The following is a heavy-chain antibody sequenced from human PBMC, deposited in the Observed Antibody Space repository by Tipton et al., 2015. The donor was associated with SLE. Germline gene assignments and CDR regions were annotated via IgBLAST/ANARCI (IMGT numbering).Heavy chain of an antibody. V-gene: IGHV4-30-4*08. CDR1: GGSISSGGYY. J-gene: IGHJ4*02. CDR2: IYYSGST. CDR3: ARDIEAPGDFLYFDY. D-gene: IGHD7-27*01. Sequence: TLSLTCTVSGGSISSGGYYWSWIRQPPGKGLEWIGYIYYSGSTYYNPSLKSRVTISVDTSKNHFSLKLTSVIAADTAVYYCARDIEAPGDFLYFDYWGQGILVTVSS.